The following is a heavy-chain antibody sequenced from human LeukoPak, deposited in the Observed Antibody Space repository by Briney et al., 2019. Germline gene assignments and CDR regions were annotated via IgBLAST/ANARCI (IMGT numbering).Heavy chain of an antibody. J-gene: IGHJ4*02. CDR3: ARDLVGASYY. V-gene: IGHV3-7*01. CDR1: GFTFSGYW. D-gene: IGHD1-26*01. Sequence: PGGSLRLSCAASGFTFSGYWMSWVRQAPGKGLEWVANIKENGREKFYADSVKGRFTISRDNAKNSLYLEINSLRAEDTAVYFCARDLVGASYYWGQGTLVTVSS. CDR2: IKENGREK.